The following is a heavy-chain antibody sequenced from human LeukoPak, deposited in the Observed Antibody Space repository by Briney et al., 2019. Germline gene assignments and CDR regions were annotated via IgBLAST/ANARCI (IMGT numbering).Heavy chain of an antibody. CDR1: GFSFSGFE. CDR2: MSSNGAIT. V-gene: IGHV3-48*03. CDR3: ARNAVNDY. J-gene: IGHJ4*02. Sequence: GGSLRLSCAASGFSFSGFEMNWVRQAPGKGLGWVSSMSSNGAITHYVDSVKGRFTISRDNAKNFLYLQMNSLWAEDTAVYYCARNAVNDYWGQGTLVTVSS. D-gene: IGHD2-8*01.